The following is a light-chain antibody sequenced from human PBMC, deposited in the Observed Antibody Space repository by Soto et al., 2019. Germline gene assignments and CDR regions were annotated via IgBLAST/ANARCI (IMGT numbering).Light chain of an antibody. J-gene: IGKJ1*01. V-gene: IGKV4-1*01. CDR3: QQYYRTPPT. CDR1: QSVLYSSNNKNN. CDR2: WAS. Sequence: DIVMTQSTDSLAVSLGERATINCKSSQSVLYSSNNKNNLAWYQQKPGQPPKLLIYWASTRESGVPDRFSGSGSGTDFTLTISSLQAEDVAVYYCQQYYRTPPTFGQGAKVEIK.